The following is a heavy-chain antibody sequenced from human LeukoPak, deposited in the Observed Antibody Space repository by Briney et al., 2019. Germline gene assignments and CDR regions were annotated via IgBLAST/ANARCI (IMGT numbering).Heavy chain of an antibody. J-gene: IGHJ6*02. CDR1: GFTFSSYG. Sequence: GGSLRLSCAASGFTFSSYGMHWVRQAPGKGLEWVAVIWYDGSNKYYADSVKGRFTISKDNAKNSLYLQMNSLRAEDTALYHCARNNGMDVWGQGTTVIVSS. CDR2: IWYDGSNK. V-gene: IGHV3-33*01. CDR3: ARNNGMDV.